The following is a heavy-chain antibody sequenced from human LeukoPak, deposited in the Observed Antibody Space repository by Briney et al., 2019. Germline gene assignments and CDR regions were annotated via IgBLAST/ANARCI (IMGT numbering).Heavy chain of an antibody. CDR2: IYYSGST. V-gene: IGHV4-39*07. D-gene: IGHD3-10*01. CDR3: ARERGLRACYFDY. J-gene: IGHJ4*02. CDR1: GGSISSSSYY. Sequence: PSETLSLTCTVSGGSISSSSYYWGWIRQPPGKGLEWIGSIYYSGSTYYNPSLKSRVTISVDTSKNQFSLKLSSVTAADTAVYYCARERGLRACYFDYWGQGTLVTVSS.